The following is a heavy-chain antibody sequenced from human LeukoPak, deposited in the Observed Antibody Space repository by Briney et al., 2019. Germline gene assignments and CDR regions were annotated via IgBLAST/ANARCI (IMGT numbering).Heavy chain of an antibody. CDR3: AKAQTRVV. Sequence: PSETLSLTCTVSGGSISSSSYYWGWIRQRPGMELDWSMSIYYSYSSYYNSFLNRCVTISVDTSKNQFSLKLSSMAATAAAVYYCAKAQTRVVWGKGTTVTVSS. CDR1: GGSISSSSYY. CDR2: IYYSYSS. V-gene: IGHV4-39*01. J-gene: IGHJ6*03.